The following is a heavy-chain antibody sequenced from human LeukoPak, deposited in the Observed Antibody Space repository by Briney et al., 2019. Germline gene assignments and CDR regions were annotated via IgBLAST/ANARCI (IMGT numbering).Heavy chain of an antibody. J-gene: IGHJ5*02. Sequence: GGSLRLSCAASGFTVSSNYMSWVRQAPGKGLEWVSVIYSGGSTYYADSVKGRFTISRDNSKNTLYLQMNSLRAEDTAVYYCARDRPSDYYDSSGHGWFDPWGQGTRVTVSS. V-gene: IGHV3-66*01. D-gene: IGHD3-22*01. CDR2: IYSGGST. CDR1: GFTVSSNY. CDR3: ARDRPSDYYDSSGHGWFDP.